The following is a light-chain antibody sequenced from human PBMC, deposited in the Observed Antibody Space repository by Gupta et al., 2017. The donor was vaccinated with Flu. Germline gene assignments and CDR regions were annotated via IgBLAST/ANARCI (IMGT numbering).Light chain of an antibody. CDR2: DDS. J-gene: IGLJ2*01. V-gene: IGLV3-21*02. Sequence: SYVLTQPSSVSVTPGPTARITCGGTNIGRKSVHWYQQKPGQAPVLVVHDDSDRPSGIPERFSGSNYGDTATLTISRVEAGDEADYYCQVWHFSSDYHVVFGGGTKLTVL. CDR3: QVWHFSSDYHVV. CDR1: NIGRKS.